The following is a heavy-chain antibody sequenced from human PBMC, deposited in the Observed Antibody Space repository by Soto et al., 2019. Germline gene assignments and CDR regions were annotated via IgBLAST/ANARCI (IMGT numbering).Heavy chain of an antibody. Sequence: QVQLVQSGAEVKKPGSSVKVSCKASGGTFSSYTISWVRQAPGQGLEWMGRIIPILGIANYAQKFQGRVTITADKSTSTAYMELSSLRSEDTAVYYCVRDIVVVPAARESWFDPWGQGTLVTVSS. CDR3: VRDIVVVPAARESWFDP. CDR1: GGTFSSYT. V-gene: IGHV1-69*08. J-gene: IGHJ5*02. D-gene: IGHD2-2*01. CDR2: IIPILGIA.